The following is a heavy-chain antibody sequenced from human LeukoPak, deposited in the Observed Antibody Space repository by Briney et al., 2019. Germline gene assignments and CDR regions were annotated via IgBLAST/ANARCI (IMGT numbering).Heavy chain of an antibody. CDR3: TTDGLGVVVVETDY. Sequence: GGSLRLSCAASGFTFSSYSVSWVRQAPGKGLEWVSSIGSDIDYIYYAGSVKGRFTISRDNSKNTLYLQMNSLKTEDTAVYYYTTDGLGVVVVETDYWGQGTLVTVSS. D-gene: IGHD2-15*01. CDR2: IGSDIDYI. CDR1: GFTFSSYS. J-gene: IGHJ4*02. V-gene: IGHV3-21*03.